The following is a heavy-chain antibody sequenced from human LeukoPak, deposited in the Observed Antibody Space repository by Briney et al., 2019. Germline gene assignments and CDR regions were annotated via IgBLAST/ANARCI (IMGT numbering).Heavy chain of an antibody. Sequence: GGSLRVSCAASGFTFSSYAMSWVRQAPGKGLEWVPAISGSGGSTYYADSVKGRFTISRDNSKNTLYLQMNSLRAEDTAVYYCAKDTYYDILTGYYVGNVGYGFDYWGQGTLVTVSS. J-gene: IGHJ4*02. D-gene: IGHD3-9*01. CDR3: AKDTYYDILTGYYVGNVGYGFDY. V-gene: IGHV3-23*01. CDR2: ISGSGGST. CDR1: GFTFSSYA.